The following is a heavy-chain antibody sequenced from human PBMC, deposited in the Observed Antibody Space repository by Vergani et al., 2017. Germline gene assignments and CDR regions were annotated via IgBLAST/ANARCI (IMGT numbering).Heavy chain of an antibody. CDR3: AKDLPSGTYGGDWLAP. Sequence: QVQLVESGGGVVQPGKSLRLSCAASGFSFSSYGMHWVRQAPGKGLEWVAVISYDGSNKYYADSVKGRFTISRDTSKSTLYLQMNSLRGEDTAVYYCAKDLPSGTYGGDWLAPWGQGTLVTVCS. V-gene: IGHV3-30*18. CDR1: GFSFSSYG. J-gene: IGHJ5*02. D-gene: IGHD4-23*01. CDR2: ISYDGSNK.